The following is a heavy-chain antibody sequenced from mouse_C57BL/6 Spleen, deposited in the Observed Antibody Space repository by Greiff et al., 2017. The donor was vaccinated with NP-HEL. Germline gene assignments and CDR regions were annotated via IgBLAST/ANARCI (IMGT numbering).Heavy chain of an antibody. Sequence: EVKLVESGEGLVKPGGSLKLSCAASGFTFSSYAMSWVRQTPEKRLEWVAYISSGGDYIYYADTVKGRFTISRDNARNTLYLQMSSLKSEDTAMYYCTRESGSTMITTFFDYWGQGTTLTVSS. D-gene: IGHD2-4*01. CDR2: ISSGGDYI. V-gene: IGHV5-9-1*02. CDR3: TRESGSTMITTFFDY. J-gene: IGHJ2*01. CDR1: GFTFSSYA.